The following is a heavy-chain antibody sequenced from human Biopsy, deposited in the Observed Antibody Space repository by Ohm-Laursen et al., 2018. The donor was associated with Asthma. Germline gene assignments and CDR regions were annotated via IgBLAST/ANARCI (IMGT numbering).Heavy chain of an antibody. CDR3: ARAVDYSHYYGINV. CDR1: GYTFNSAG. D-gene: IGHD3-10*01. V-gene: IGHV1-18*01. Sequence: ASVKVSCKTSGYTFNSAGITWVRQAPGQGLEWMGWISVYNGNAKVAQKLQDRVTMITDTSTSTAYMELRSLRSDDTAVYFCARAVDYSHYYGINVWGQGTTVTVS. CDR2: ISVYNGNA. J-gene: IGHJ6*02.